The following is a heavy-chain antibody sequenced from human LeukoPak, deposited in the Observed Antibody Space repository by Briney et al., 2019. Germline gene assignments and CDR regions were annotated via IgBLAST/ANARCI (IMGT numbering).Heavy chain of an antibody. CDR3: AREEGPYFDC. J-gene: IGHJ4*02. CDR2: LNWNGDNT. Sequence: GASLRLSCAASGLTFHDHGMIWVRPVPGKGLEWVAALNWNGDNTGYADSVKGRFTISRDNAKKSLYLQMNSLTAEDTAYYYCAREEGPYFDCWGQGTLVTVSS. CDR1: GLTFHDHG. V-gene: IGHV3-20*04.